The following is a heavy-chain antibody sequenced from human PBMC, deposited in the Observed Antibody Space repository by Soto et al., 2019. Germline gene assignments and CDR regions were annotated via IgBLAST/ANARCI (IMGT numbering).Heavy chain of an antibody. J-gene: IGHJ4*02. CDR1: GGSVSGYY. D-gene: IGHD5-18*01. V-gene: IGHV4-34*01. CDR3: AREVVGSYGPTPFDY. Sequence: QVQLQQWGAGLLQPSETLALTCAVYGGSVSGYYWSWIRQPPGKGLEWIGEINHSGSTNYNPSLKSRVTITVDTSKNQFSKKLSSVPAADTAVYYCAREVVGSYGPTPFDYWGQGTLVTVSS. CDR2: INHSGST.